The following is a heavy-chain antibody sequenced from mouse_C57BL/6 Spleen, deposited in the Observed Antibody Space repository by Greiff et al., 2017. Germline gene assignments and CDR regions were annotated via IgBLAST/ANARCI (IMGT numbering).Heavy chain of an antibody. Sequence: VQLVESGAELMKPGASVKLSCKATGYTFTGYWIEWVKQRPGHGLEWIGEIFPGSGSTNYNEKFKGKATFTVDTSSTTAYMQLSSLTTEHSAIYYCARSSYGGSSYHFDYWGPGTTLTVSS. CDR2: IFPGSGST. CDR3: ARSSYGGSSYHFDY. CDR1: GYTFTGYW. D-gene: IGHD1-1*01. V-gene: IGHV1-9*01. J-gene: IGHJ2*01.